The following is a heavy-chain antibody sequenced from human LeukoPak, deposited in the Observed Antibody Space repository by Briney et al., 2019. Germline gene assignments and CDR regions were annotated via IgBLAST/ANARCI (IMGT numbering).Heavy chain of an antibody. V-gene: IGHV3-30-3*01. CDR1: GFTFSSYA. D-gene: IGHD6-6*01. J-gene: IGHJ4*02. Sequence: GGSLRLSCAASGFTFSSYAMHWVRQAPGKGLEWVAVISYDGSNKYYADSVKGRFTISRDNSKNTLYLQMNSLRAEDTAVYYCAREAPSIAARDYWGQGTLVTVSS. CDR3: AREAPSIAARDY. CDR2: ISYDGSNK.